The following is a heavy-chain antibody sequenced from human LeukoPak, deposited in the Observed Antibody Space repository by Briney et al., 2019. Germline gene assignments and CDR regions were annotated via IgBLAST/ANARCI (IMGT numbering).Heavy chain of an antibody. J-gene: IGHJ4*02. CDR2: ISGSGGST. D-gene: IGHD2-2*01. CDR3: AKDYCSSTSCYFHY. V-gene: IGHV3-23*01. Sequence: GGSLRLSCAASGFMFSSNWMSWVRLAPGKGLEWVSAISGSGGSTYYADSAKGRFTISRDNSKNTLYLQMNSLRAEDTAVYYCAKDYCSSTSCYFHYWGQGTLVTVSS. CDR1: GFMFSSNW.